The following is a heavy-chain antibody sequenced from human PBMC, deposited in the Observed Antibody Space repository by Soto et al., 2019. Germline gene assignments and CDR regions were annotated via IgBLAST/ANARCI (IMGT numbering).Heavy chain of an antibody. CDR3: ARRRAYGSSTSCYEAGHLDY. D-gene: IGHD2-2*01. Sequence: QVQLQESGPGLVKPSQTLSRTCTFSGGSISSGGYYWSWIRQHPGKGLEWIGYSYYSGSTYYNPSLKSRVTISVYTSKHEFSLQLSSVTAADTAVYYCARRRAYGSSTSCYEAGHLDYWGQGTLVTVSA. CDR2: SYYSGST. CDR1: GGSISSGGYY. V-gene: IGHV4-31*03. J-gene: IGHJ4*02.